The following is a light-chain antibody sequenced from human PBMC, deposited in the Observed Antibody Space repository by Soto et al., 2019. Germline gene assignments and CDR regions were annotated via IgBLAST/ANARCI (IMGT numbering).Light chain of an antibody. CDR1: SGHSNYA. CDR3: QTWGSGIVL. Sequence: QSVLTQSPSASASLGASVKLTCTLSSGHSNYAIAWHQQQSEKGPRYLMKVNSDGSHSKGDGIPDRFSGSSSGAERYFTISSLQSEDEAEYYCQTWGSGIVLFGGGTKLTVL. J-gene: IGLJ2*01. V-gene: IGLV4-69*01. CDR2: VNSDGSH.